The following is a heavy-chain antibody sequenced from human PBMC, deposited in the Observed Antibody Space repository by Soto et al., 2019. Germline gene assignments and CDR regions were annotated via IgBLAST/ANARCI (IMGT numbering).Heavy chain of an antibody. D-gene: IGHD5-18*01. CDR3: GRGHTAIDV. Sequence: QLQLQESGPGLVKPSETLSLTCSVSGGTITRGDHFWSWVRQSPGKGLEWLGYIYYSGSTYYNPSLKGRVMMTTDTPKPQFSLNLSSVTAADPAVFYCGRGHTAIDVWGQGTTVTVSS. CDR2: IYYSGST. J-gene: IGHJ6*02. CDR1: GGTITRGDHF. V-gene: IGHV4-30-4*01.